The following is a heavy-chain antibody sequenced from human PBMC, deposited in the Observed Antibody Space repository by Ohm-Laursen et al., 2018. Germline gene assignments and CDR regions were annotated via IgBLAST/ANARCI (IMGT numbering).Heavy chain of an antibody. D-gene: IGHD3-16*01. CDR2: INRDGSST. J-gene: IGHJ6*02. Sequence: GSLRLSCAASGFTFSTYWMHWVRQDPGKGPVWVSRINRDGSSTTYADSVKGRFTISRDNAKNTLYLQMNSLRAEDTAVYYCARVQRGYYDGYYYYAMDVWGQGTTVTVSS. V-gene: IGHV3-74*01. CDR3: ARVQRGYYDGYYYYAMDV. CDR1: GFTFSTYW.